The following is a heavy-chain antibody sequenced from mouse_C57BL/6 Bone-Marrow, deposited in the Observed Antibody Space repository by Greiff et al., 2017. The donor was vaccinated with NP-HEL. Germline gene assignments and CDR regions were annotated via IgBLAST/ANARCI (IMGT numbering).Heavy chain of an antibody. CDR1: GYAFSSSW. CDR2: IYPGDGDT. V-gene: IGHV1-82*01. D-gene: IGHD1-1*01. CDR3: ARCEDYYYGSSPSYFDY. J-gene: IGHJ2*01. Sequence: VKLMESGPELVKPGASVKISCKASGYAFSSSWMNWVKQRPGKGLEWIGRIYPGDGDTNYNGKFKGKATLTADKSSSTASMQLSSLTSEDSAVYFCARCEDYYYGSSPSYFDYWGQGTTLTVSS.